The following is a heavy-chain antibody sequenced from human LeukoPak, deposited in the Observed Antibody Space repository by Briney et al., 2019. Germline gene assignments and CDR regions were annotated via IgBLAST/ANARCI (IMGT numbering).Heavy chain of an antibody. Sequence: GGSLRLSCAASGFTFSSYSMNWIRQAPGKGLEWVSYMDSSGSSVHYADSVKGRFTISRDNAKNSLYLQMNSLRAEDTAVYYCARDGGWQGDYWGQGTLVTVSS. CDR2: MDSSGSSV. J-gene: IGHJ4*02. V-gene: IGHV3-48*01. D-gene: IGHD3-16*01. CDR3: ARDGGWQGDY. CDR1: GFTFSSYS.